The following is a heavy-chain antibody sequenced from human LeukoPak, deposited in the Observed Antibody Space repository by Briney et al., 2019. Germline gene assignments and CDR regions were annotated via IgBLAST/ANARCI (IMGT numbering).Heavy chain of an antibody. V-gene: IGHV4-39*01. D-gene: IGHD2-2*01. CDR2: IYYSGST. CDR3: ARHVLGDIVVVPAAINY. Sequence: SETLSLTCTVSGGSISSYYWGWIRQPPGKGLEWIGSIYYSGSTYYNPSLKSRVTISVDTSKNQFSLKLSSVTAADTAVYHCARHVLGDIVVVPAAINYWGQGTLVTVSS. J-gene: IGHJ4*02. CDR1: GGSISSYY.